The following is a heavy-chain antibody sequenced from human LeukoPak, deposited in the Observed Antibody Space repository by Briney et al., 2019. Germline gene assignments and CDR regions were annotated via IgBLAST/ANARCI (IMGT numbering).Heavy chain of an antibody. V-gene: IGHV1-69*04. Sequence: SVKVSCKASGGTFSSYAISWVRQAPGQGLEWMGRIIPIFGIANYAQKFQGRVTITADKSTSTAYMELSSLRSEDTAVYYCASGSSSSYAYYYYGMDVWGQGTTVTVSS. CDR3: ASGSSSSYAYYYYGMDV. J-gene: IGHJ6*02. CDR1: GGTFSSYA. CDR2: IIPIFGIA. D-gene: IGHD6-6*01.